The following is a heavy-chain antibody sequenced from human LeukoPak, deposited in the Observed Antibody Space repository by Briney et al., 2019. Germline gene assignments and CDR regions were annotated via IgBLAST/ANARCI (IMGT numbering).Heavy chain of an antibody. CDR2: ISGTGGAT. Sequence: LTGGSLRLSCAASGFTFSSYWMSWVRQAPGKGLQWFSQISGTGGATWYAGFARDRFTISRDNSKKTLYLQMSGLRVEDTAMYYCVKDPRDTYGTNWFVSWGQGTLLIVSS. CDR1: GFTFSSYW. V-gene: IGHV3-23*01. D-gene: IGHD2-21*01. CDR3: VKDPRDTYGTNWFVS. J-gene: IGHJ5*01.